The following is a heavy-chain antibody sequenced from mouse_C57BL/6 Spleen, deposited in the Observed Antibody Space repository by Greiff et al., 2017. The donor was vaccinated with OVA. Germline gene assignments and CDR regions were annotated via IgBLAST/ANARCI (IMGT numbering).Heavy chain of an antibody. V-gene: IGHV1-82*01. J-gene: IGHJ3*01. CDR2: IYPGDGDT. CDR3: APYDGYYLLFAY. CDR1: GYAFSSSW. Sequence: VQLQQSGPELVKPGASVKISCKASGYAFSSSWMNWVKQGPGKGLEWIGRIYPGDGDTNYNGKFKGKATLTADKSSSTAYMQLSSLTSEDSAVYFCAPYDGYYLLFAYWGQGTLVTVSA. D-gene: IGHD2-3*01.